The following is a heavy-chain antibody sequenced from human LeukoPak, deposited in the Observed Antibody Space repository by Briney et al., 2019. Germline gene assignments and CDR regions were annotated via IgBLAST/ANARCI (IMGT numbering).Heavy chain of an antibody. V-gene: IGHV3-23*01. Sequence: GGSLRLSCAASGFTFSSYAMGWVRQAPGKGLEWISAITSGGGSTYHADSVKGRSTISRDNSRNTLYEQMDSLRVEDTAIYYCAKGSSSSRPYYIDYWGQGTLVTVSS. CDR3: AKGSSSSRPYYIDY. J-gene: IGHJ4*02. D-gene: IGHD6-6*01. CDR2: ITSGGGST. CDR1: GFTFSSYA.